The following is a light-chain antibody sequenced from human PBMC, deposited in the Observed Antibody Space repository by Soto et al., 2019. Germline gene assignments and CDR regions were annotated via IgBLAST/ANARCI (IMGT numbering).Light chain of an antibody. J-gene: IGLJ2*01. CDR2: EGS. CDR3: CSYAGGTSTCSVV. V-gene: IGLV2-23*01. Sequence: QSALTQPASVSGSPGQSITISCTGTSSDVGNYKLVSWYQQHAGKAPKLMIYEGSKRPSGVSNRFSGSKSGNTASLTISGLQAEDEADYYCCSYAGGTSTCSVVFGGGTKLTVL. CDR1: SSDVGNYKL.